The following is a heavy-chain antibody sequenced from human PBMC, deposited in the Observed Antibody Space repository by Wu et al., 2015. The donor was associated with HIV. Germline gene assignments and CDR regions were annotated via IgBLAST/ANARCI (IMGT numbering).Heavy chain of an antibody. CDR2: ISAQNGNT. Sequence: VQLVQSGGEVTKPGASVKVACKSSGYIFSDFGIHWVRQTPREGLEWMGWISAQNGNTKYAQKFQGRVTMTTETSSSTAYMELRSLRSDDTAVYFCARGHYYDTSSSPMYWGPGTRVTVSS. J-gene: IGHJ4*02. D-gene: IGHD3-22*01. V-gene: IGHV1-18*01. CDR3: ARGHYYDTSSSPMY. CDR1: GYIFSDFG.